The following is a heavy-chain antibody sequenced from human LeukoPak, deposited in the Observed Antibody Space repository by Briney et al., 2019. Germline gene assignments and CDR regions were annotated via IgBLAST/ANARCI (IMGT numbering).Heavy chain of an antibody. D-gene: IGHD2-15*01. CDR3: ARRVVVVAAAWFDP. CDR1: GGSFSGYY. J-gene: IGHJ5*02. Sequence: SETLSLTCAVYGGSFSGYYWSWIRQPPGKGLEWIGYIYYSGSTYYNPSLKSRVTISVDTSKNQFSLKLSSVTAADTAVYYCARRVVVVAAAWFDPWGQGTLVTVSS. CDR2: IYYSGST. V-gene: IGHV4-34*09.